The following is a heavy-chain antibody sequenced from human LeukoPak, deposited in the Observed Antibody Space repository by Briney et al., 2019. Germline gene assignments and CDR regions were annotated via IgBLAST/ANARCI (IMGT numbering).Heavy chain of an antibody. D-gene: IGHD3-16*01. Sequence: AGGSLRLSCAASGFTFSSYGMHWVRQAPGKGLEWVAVISYDGSNKYYAYSVKGRFTISRDNSKNTLYLQMNSLRAEDTAVYYCARDSLGSMEYWGQGTLVTVSS. CDR2: ISYDGSNK. CDR3: ARDSLGSMEY. V-gene: IGHV3-30*03. J-gene: IGHJ4*02. CDR1: GFTFSSYG.